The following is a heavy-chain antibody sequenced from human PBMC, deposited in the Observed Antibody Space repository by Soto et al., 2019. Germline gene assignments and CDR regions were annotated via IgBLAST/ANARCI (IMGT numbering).Heavy chain of an antibody. D-gene: IGHD1-1*01. CDR1: GFTFRSHA. CDR2: INGSGSET. J-gene: IGHJ4*02. CDR3: ARRARDGRNSAIDF. Sequence: EVQLSESGGGLVQPGGSLRLSCAASGFTFRSHAMNWVRQAPGKGLEWVSDINGSGSETYYGNSVKGRFTTSRDNSKRMSFLQLNSLRGDDTAVYYCARRARDGRNSAIDFWGQGTLVTVSS. V-gene: IGHV3-23*01.